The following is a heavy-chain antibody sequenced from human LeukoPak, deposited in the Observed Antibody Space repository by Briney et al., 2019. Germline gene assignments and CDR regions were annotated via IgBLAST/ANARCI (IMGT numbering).Heavy chain of an antibody. CDR3: ASSDSSSWYVRVVYYVY. CDR1: GGSFSGYS. Sequence: PSETLSLTCAVYGGSFSGYSWSWIRQPPGKGLEWIGEINHSGSTNYNPSLKSRVTISVDTSKNQFSLKLSSVTAADTAVYYCASSDSSSWYVRVVYYVYWGQRTLVTVSS. V-gene: IGHV4-34*01. J-gene: IGHJ4*02. CDR2: INHSGST. D-gene: IGHD6-13*01.